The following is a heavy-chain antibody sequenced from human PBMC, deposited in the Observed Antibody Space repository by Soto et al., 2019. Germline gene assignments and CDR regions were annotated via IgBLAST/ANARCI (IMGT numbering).Heavy chain of an antibody. CDR2: IYYSGST. Sequence: SETLSLTCTVSGGSISSYYWSWIRQPPGKGLEWIGYIYYSGSTNYNPSLKSRVTISVDTSKNQFSLKLSSVTAADTAVYYCARGRVGYYYYYMDVWGKGTTVTVSS. V-gene: IGHV4-59*01. D-gene: IGHD3-16*01. J-gene: IGHJ6*03. CDR3: ARGRVGYYYYYMDV. CDR1: GGSISSYY.